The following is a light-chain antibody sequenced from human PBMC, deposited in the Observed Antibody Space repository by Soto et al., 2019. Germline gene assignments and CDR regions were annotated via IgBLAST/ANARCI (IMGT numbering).Light chain of an antibody. J-gene: IGLJ2*01. CDR3: QAFDRSLGNSL. CDR1: SSNIGGYD. CDR2: VNS. Sequence: QPVLTQPPSMSGAPGQRVTISCTGSSSNIGGYDVHWYQQLPETAPKLLMFVNSNRASGVPDRFSGSKSGTSASLTITGLQPEDEAYYYCQAFDRSLGNSLFGGGTKVTVL. V-gene: IGLV1-40*01.